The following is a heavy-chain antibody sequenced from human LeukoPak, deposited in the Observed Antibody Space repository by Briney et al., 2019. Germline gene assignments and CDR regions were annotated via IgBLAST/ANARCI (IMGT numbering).Heavy chain of an antibody. D-gene: IGHD2-2*01. CDR1: GGSFSGYY. CDR2: IYYSGST. J-gene: IGHJ4*02. V-gene: IGHV4-34*01. CDR3: ARLVVARIYPDYFDY. Sequence: PSETLSLTCAVYGGSFSGYYWSWIRQPPGKGLEWVGSIYYSGSTYYNPSLKSRVTISVDTPKNQFSLKLSSVTAADTAVYYCARLVVARIYPDYFDYWGQGTLVTVSS.